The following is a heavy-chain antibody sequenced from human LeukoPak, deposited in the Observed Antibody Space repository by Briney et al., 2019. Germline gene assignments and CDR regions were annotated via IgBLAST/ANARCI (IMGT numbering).Heavy chain of an antibody. J-gene: IGHJ6*03. Sequence: SETLSLTCTVSGCSISSGYYWGWIGQPPGKGLEWIGSIYHSGSTYYNPSLKSRVTISVDTSKNQFSLKLSSVTAADTAVYYCARDTRISPRYMDVWGKGTTVTVSS. D-gene: IGHD3-3*02. CDR3: ARDTRISPRYMDV. CDR2: IYHSGST. CDR1: GCSISSGYY. V-gene: IGHV4-38-2*02.